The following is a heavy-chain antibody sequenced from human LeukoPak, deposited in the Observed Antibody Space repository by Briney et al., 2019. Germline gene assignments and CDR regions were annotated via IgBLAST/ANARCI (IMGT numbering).Heavy chain of an antibody. CDR1: GFTFSTYS. D-gene: IGHD6-19*01. V-gene: IGHV3-21*01. J-gene: IGHJ3*02. Sequence: PGGSLRLSCAASGFTFSTYSMNWVRQAPGKGLEWVSSISSSSSYIYYADSVKGRFTISRDNAKNSLYLQMNSLRAEDTAVYYCARSWYSSGWWDAFDIWGQGTMVTVSS. CDR2: ISSSSSYI. CDR3: ARSWYSSGWWDAFDI.